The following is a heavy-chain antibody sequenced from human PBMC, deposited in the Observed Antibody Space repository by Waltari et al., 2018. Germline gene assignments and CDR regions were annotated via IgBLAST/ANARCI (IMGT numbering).Heavy chain of an antibody. CDR1: GYTFTSYG. V-gene: IGHV1-18*04. D-gene: IGHD2-15*01. CDR3: ARAWYCSGGSCLNWFDP. J-gene: IGHJ5*02. CDR2: ISAYNGNT. Sequence: QVQLVQSGAEVKKPGASVKVSCKASGYTFTSYGLSWGRPAPGQGLEWMGWISAYNGNTNYAQKLQGRVTMTTDTSTSTAYMELRSLRSDDTAVYYCARAWYCSGGSCLNWFDPWGQGTLVTVSS.